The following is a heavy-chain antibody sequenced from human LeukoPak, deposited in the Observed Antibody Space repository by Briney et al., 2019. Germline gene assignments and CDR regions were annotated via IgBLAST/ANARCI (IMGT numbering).Heavy chain of an antibody. CDR1: GDSVSSNSAA. J-gene: IGHJ4*02. CDR3: ARDRRDGYKSLGFYDY. D-gene: IGHD5-24*01. CDR2: TYYRSKWYN. V-gene: IGHV6-1*01. Sequence: SQTLSLTCAISGDSVSSNSAAWNWIRQSPSRGLEWLGRTYYRSKWYNDYAVSVKSRITINPDISKNQFSLQLNSVTPEDTAVYYCARDRRDGYKSLGFYDYWGQGTLVTVSS.